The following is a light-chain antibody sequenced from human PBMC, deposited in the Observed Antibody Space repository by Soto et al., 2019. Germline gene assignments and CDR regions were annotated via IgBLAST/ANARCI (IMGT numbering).Light chain of an antibody. CDR2: WAS. CDR3: QQYYSNSYT. J-gene: IGKJ2*01. Sequence: DIVMTQSPDSLAVSLGERATINWKSSQSVSYTSGGKNYLAWYQQKPGQPPQLLISWASTRESGVPDRFSGSGSGTDFTLTISSLQAEDVSVYYCQQYYSNSYTFGQRTKLEIK. V-gene: IGKV4-1*01. CDR1: QSVSYTSGGKNY.